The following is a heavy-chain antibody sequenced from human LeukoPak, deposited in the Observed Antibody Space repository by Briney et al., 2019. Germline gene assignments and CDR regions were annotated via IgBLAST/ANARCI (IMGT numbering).Heavy chain of an antibody. CDR3: ARVHSIALYYWYFDL. V-gene: IGHV1-18*01. D-gene: IGHD6-6*01. CDR1: GYTFTSYG. CDR2: ISAYNGNT. Sequence: ASVKVSCKASGYTFTSYGISWVRQAPGQGLEWMGWISAYNGNTNYAQKLQGRVTMTTDTSTSTAYMELRSLRSDDTAVYYCARVHSIALYYWYFDLWGRGTLVTVSS. J-gene: IGHJ2*01.